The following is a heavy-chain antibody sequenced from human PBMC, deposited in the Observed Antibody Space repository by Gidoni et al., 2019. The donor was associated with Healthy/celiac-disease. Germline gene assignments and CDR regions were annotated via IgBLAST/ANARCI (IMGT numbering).Heavy chain of an antibody. Sequence: QVQLVQSGAEVKKPGSSVKVSCKASGGTVSTYAITLVRRAPGQGLEWMGGIIPIFGTANYAQKFQGRVTITADESTSTAYMELSSLRSEDTAVYYCARLGSIAAAGRSSWPDFDYWGQGTLVTVSS. CDR2: IIPIFGTA. J-gene: IGHJ4*02. D-gene: IGHD6-13*01. V-gene: IGHV1-69*01. CDR1: GGTVSTYA. CDR3: ARLGSIAAAGRSSWPDFDY.